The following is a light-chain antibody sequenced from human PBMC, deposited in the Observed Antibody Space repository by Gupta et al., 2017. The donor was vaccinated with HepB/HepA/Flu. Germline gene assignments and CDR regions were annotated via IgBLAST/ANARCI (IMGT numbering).Light chain of an antibody. V-gene: IGKV3-20*01. CDR3: QQYSDSPLT. CDR1: LSVRSDY. CDR2: GAS. J-gene: IGKJ4*01. Sequence: EIVLTQSPGTLSLSTGERATLSCRASLSVRSDYLAWYQQKPGQAPRLFIYGASSRATGIPDRFSGSGSGTDCILTINRLEPEDSAVYYCQQYSDSPLTFGGGTKVEI.